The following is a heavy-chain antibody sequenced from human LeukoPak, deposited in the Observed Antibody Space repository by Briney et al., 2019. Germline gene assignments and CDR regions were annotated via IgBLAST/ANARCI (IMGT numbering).Heavy chain of an antibody. D-gene: IGHD3-9*01. CDR3: ARVSTIGSSAFDI. CDR1: GDSVSSNSAA. J-gene: IGHJ3*02. Sequence: SQTLSLTCAISGDSVSSNSAAWNWIRQSPSRGLEWLGRTYYRSRWFTNYAVSVKSRMTINPGTSKNQFSLQLNSVTPEDTAVYYCARVSTIGSSAFDIWGQGTMVTVSS. V-gene: IGHV6-1*01. CDR2: TYYRSRWFT.